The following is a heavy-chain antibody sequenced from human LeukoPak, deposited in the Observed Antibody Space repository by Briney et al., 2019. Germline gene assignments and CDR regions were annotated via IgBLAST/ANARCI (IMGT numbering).Heavy chain of an antibody. CDR2: IYYSGST. CDR1: GGSISSGGYY. V-gene: IGHV4-31*03. Sequence: SETLSLTCTVSGGSISSGGYYWSWIRQHPGKGLEWIGYIYYSGSTYYNPSLRSRVTISVDTSKNQFSLKLSSVTAADTAVYYCASLTGYSSGCFYDWGQGTLVTVSS. J-gene: IGHJ4*02. D-gene: IGHD6-19*01. CDR3: ASLTGYSSGCFYD.